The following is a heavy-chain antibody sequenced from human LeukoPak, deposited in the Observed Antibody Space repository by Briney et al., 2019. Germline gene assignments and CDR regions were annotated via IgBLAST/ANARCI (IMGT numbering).Heavy chain of an antibody. CDR1: GFTFGDYA. CDR3: TGADAGWFDP. V-gene: IGHV3-49*04. CDR2: IRSKAYGGTT. J-gene: IGHJ5*02. Sequence: GGSLRLSCTASGFTFGDYAINWVRQAPGKGLEWVGLIRSKAYGGTTEYAAPVKGRFTISRDDSKSIAYLQMNSLKTEDTAVYYCTGADAGWFDPWGQGTLVTVSS.